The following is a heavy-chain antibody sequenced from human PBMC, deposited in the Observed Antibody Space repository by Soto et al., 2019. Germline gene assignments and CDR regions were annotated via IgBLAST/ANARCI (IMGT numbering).Heavy chain of an antibody. CDR3: ARAHYTYYDFWSGYLDY. CDR1: GFTFSSHW. V-gene: IGHV3-74*03. CDR2: ISSDGTST. D-gene: IGHD3-3*01. Sequence: GGSLRLSCVVSGFTFSSHWMHWVRQAPGKGLVWVARISSDGTSTTYADSVKGRFTISRDNAKNTLYLQMDSLRVEDTAVFYCARAHYTYYDFWSGYLDYWGQGTLVTVSS. J-gene: IGHJ4*02.